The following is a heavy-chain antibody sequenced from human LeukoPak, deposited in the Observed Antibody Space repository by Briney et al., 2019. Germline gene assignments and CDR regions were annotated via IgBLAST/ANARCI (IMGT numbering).Heavy chain of an antibody. CDR2: ISGSGGST. V-gene: IGHV3-23*01. CDR3: AKALGDYYYYGMGV. CDR1: GFTFSSYA. J-gene: IGHJ6*02. Sequence: GGSLRLSCAASGFTFSSYAMSWVRQAPGKGLEWVSAISGSGGSTYYADSVKGRFTISRDNSKNTLYLQMNSLRAEDTAVYYCAKALGDYYYYGMGVWGQGTTVTVSS.